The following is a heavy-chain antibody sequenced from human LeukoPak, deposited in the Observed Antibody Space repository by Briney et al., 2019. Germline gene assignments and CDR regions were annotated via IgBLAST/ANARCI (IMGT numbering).Heavy chain of an antibody. CDR1: GFTVSSNY. V-gene: IGHV3-74*01. CDR3: ARVLGRSSGWYPFYY. CDR2: INSDGSST. Sequence: GGSLRLSCAASGFTVSSNYMSWVRQAPGKGLEWVSRINSDGSSTSYADSVKGRFTISRDNAKNTLYLQMNSLRAEDTAVYCCARVLGRSSGWYPFYYWGQGTLVTVSS. J-gene: IGHJ4*02. D-gene: IGHD6-19*01.